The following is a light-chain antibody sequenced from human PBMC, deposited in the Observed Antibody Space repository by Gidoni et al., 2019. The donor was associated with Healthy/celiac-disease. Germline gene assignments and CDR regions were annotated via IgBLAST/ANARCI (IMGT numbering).Light chain of an antibody. CDR1: QSISSY. V-gene: IGKV1-39*01. J-gene: IGKJ4*01. CDR3: QQSYSTPLT. Sequence: DNQITQSPSSLSASVGDRVTSTCRASQSISSYLNWYQKKPGKAPKRLIYAASSLQRGVPSRFSGGGSGKDFTLTISSLQPEDFATYYCQQSYSTPLTFXGXTKVEIK. CDR2: AAS.